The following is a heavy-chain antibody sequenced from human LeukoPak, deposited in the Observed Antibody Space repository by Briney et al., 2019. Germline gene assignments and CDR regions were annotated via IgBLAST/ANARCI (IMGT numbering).Heavy chain of an antibody. CDR1: GFTVSSNY. CDR3: ARVDDCGGDCYSDY. D-gene: IGHD2-21*02. Sequence: GGSLRLSCAASGFTVSSNYMSWVRQAPGKGLEWVSVIYSGGSTYYADSVKGRFTISRHNSKNTLYLQMNSLRAEDTAVYYCARVDDCGGDCYSDYWGQGTLVTVSS. V-gene: IGHV3-53*04. J-gene: IGHJ4*02. CDR2: IYSGGST.